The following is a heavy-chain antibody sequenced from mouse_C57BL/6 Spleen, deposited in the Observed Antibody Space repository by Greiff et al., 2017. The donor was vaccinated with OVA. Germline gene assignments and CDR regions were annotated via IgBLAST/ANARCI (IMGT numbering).Heavy chain of an antibody. CDR1: GYTFTSYW. D-gene: IGHD2-4*01. CDR2: IYPGSGST. V-gene: IGHV1-55*01. CDR3: ARKRDYDVNYAMDD. J-gene: IGHJ4*01. Sequence: QVQLQQPGAELVKPGASVKMSCKASGYTFTSYWITWVKPRPGPGLEWIGDIYPGSGSTNYNEKFKSKATLTVDTSSSTAYMQLSSLTSEDSAVYYCARKRDYDVNYAMDDWGQGTSVTVSS.